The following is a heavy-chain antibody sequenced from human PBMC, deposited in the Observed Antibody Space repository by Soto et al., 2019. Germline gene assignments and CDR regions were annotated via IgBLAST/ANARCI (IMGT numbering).Heavy chain of an antibody. Sequence: LSLTCAVSGGSISSGGSSWSWIRQPPGKGLEWVAVISFDGGTEYYGDSVKGRFTISRDSSKNTLYLQMNSLRAEDTAVYYCARAGRLQFLTHFDYWGQGTLVTVSS. J-gene: IGHJ4*02. CDR3: ARAGRLQFLTHFDY. CDR2: ISFDGGTE. CDR1: GGSISSGG. D-gene: IGHD4-4*01. V-gene: IGHV3-30*03.